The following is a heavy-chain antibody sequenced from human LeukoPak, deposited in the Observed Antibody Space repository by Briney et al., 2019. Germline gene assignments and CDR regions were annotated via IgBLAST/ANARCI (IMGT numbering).Heavy chain of an antibody. V-gene: IGHV1-2*06. CDR3: ARDRYCSSTSCPIWRAFDY. Sequence: GASVKVSCKPSGYTFTGYYIHWVRQAPGQGLEWMGRINPNNGGTNYAQKFQGRVTMTRDTSISTAYMELSRLRSDDTAVYYCARDRYCSSTSCPIWRAFDYWGQGTLVTVSS. CDR1: GYTFTGYY. J-gene: IGHJ4*02. CDR2: INPNNGGT. D-gene: IGHD2-2*01.